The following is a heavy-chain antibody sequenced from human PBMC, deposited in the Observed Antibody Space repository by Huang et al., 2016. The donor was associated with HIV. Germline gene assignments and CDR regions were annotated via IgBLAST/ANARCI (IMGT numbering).Heavy chain of an antibody. Sequence: QVLLVQSGAAVRKPGSSVKVSCTAFGGTFSSYAISWVRQAPGQGLEWMGGIIPIFGTANYTQKFQGRVTITVDESTNTGYMELTRLTSEDTAVYYCARTAYSYGFRQGYNWFDPWGQGTPVTVSS. D-gene: IGHD5-18*01. CDR3: ARTAYSYGFRQGYNWFDP. CDR2: IIPIFGTA. V-gene: IGHV1-69*13. J-gene: IGHJ5*02. CDR1: GGTFSSYA.